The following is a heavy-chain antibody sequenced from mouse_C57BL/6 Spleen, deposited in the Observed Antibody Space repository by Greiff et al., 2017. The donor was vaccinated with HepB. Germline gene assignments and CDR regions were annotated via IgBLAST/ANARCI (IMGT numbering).Heavy chain of an antibody. V-gene: IGHV1-64*01. CDR2: IHPNSGST. CDR3: ARNYYGNYGYFDY. D-gene: IGHD2-1*01. CDR1: GYTFTSYW. J-gene: IGHJ2*01. Sequence: QVQLQQPGAELVKPGASVKLSCKASGYTFTSYWMHWVKQRPGQGLEWIGMIHPNSGSTNYNEKFKSKATLTVDKSSSTAYMQLSSLTSEDSAVYYCARNYYGNYGYFDYWGQGTTLTVSS.